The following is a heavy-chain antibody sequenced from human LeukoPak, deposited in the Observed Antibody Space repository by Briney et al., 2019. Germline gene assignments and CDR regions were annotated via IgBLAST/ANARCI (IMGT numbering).Heavy chain of an antibody. V-gene: IGHV1-2*02. CDR2: LNPNTGDT. D-gene: IGHD5-12*01. CDR3: AREKGDSGYDYSYYYYGMDV. CDR1: GYTITGYY. J-gene: IGHJ6*02. Sequence: ASVKFSCKASGYTITGYYMHWVRQAPGQGLEWMGWLNPNTGDTHYAQKFQGRVTMTRDTSISTAYMELRRLRSEDTAVYYCAREKGDSGYDYSYYYYGMDVWGQGTTVTVSS.